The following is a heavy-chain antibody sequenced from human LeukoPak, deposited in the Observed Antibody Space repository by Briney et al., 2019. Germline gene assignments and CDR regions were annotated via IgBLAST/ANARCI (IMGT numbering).Heavy chain of an antibody. CDR3: ARREARLWFHFDY. J-gene: IGHJ4*02. CDR1: GGSMNTNNYY. V-gene: IGHV4-39*01. CDR2: VYYSGTT. D-gene: IGHD5-18*01. Sequence: PSETLSLTCTVSGGSMNTNNYYWGWIRQPPGKGLEGIGSVYYSGTTYYNPALKSRVTISADTSKNRFSLKLRSVTAADTAVYYCARREARLWFHFDYWGQGTLVTVSS.